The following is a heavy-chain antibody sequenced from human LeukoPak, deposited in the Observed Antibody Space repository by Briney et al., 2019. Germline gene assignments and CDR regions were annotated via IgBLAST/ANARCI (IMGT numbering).Heavy chain of an antibody. CDR2: ISSSSSTI. CDR3: AREAATIWNDAFDI. V-gene: IGHV3-48*04. Sequence: GGSLRLSCAASGFSFSSYSMNWVRQAPGKGLEWVSYISSSSSTIYYADSVKGRFTISRDNAKNSLYLQMNSLRAEDTAVYYCAREAATIWNDAFDIWGQGTMVTVSS. D-gene: IGHD5-24*01. J-gene: IGHJ3*02. CDR1: GFSFSSYS.